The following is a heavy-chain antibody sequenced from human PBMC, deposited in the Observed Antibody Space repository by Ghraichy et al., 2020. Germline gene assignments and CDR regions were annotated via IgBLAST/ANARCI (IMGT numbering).Heavy chain of an antibody. CDR3: AKESDTRGYYSFRVDYYGMDV. J-gene: IGHJ6*02. Sequence: GESLNISCAASGFTFSKYGMHWVRQAPGQGLEWVAAVADDGSSKNYADSGRFTISRDNSKNTLFLQMNFLRPEDTAVYYCAKESDTRGYYSFRVDYYGMDVSGQSASVTVSS. V-gene: IGHV3-30*18. CDR2: VADDGSSK. CDR1: GFTFSKYG. D-gene: IGHD3-22*01.